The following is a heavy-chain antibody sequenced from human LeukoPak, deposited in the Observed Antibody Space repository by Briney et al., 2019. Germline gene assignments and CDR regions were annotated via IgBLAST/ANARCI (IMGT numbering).Heavy chain of an antibody. D-gene: IGHD4-23*01. Sequence: SETLALTCAVCGESFTGYYWSWVRQPPGKGLEWIGEINHSGSSNNNPSLKSRATISVDTSKNQLSLKLYSVTAADTAVYYCARFRGTTVAHYYYDAMDVWGQGTTVTVSS. CDR2: INHSGSS. CDR1: GESFTGYY. CDR3: ARFRGTTVAHYYYDAMDV. J-gene: IGHJ6*02. V-gene: IGHV4-34*04.